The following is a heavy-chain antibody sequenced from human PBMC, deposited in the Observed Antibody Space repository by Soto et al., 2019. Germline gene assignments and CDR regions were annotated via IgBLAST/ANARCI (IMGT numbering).Heavy chain of an antibody. CDR1: GYTFTSYG. J-gene: IGHJ4*02. D-gene: IGHD6-19*01. V-gene: IGHV1-18*01. Sequence: GASVKVSCKASGYTFTSYGISWVRQAPGQGLEWMGWISAYNGNTNYAQKLQGRVTMTTDTSTSTAYMELRSLRSDDTAVYYCARDQGRQWLAPPFDYWGQGTLVTVSS. CDR3: ARDQGRQWLAPPFDY. CDR2: ISAYNGNT.